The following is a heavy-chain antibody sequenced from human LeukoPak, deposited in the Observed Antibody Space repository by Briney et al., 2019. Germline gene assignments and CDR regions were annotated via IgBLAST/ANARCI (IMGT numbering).Heavy chain of an antibody. CDR2: IYYSGST. CDR3: ARDLEPDYYDRSGYGY. D-gene: IGHD3-22*01. Sequence: SETLSLTCTVSGGSVSSGSYYWSWIRQPPGKGLEWIGYIYYSGSTNYNPSLKSRVTISVDTSKNQFSLKLSSVTAADTAVYYCARDLEPDYYDRSGYGYWGQGTLVTVSS. V-gene: IGHV4-61*01. J-gene: IGHJ4*02. CDR1: GGSVSSGSYY.